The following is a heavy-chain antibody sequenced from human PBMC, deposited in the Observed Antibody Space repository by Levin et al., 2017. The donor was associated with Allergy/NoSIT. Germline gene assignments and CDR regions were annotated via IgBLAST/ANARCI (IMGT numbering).Heavy chain of an antibody. V-gene: IGHV3-21*01. D-gene: IGHD1-26*01. CDR3: AREEWVVGAPSFDY. Sequence: GGSLRLSCAASGFTFSSYSMNWVRQAPGKGLEWVSSISSSSSYIYYADSVKGRFTISRDNAKNSLYLQMNSLRAEDTAVYYCAREEWVVGAPSFDYWGQGTLVTVSS. CDR1: GFTFSSYS. CDR2: ISSSSSYI. J-gene: IGHJ4*02.